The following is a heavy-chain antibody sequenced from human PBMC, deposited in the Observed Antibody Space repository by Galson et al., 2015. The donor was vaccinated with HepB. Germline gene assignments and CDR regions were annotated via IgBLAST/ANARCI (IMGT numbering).Heavy chain of an antibody. CDR1: GYTFIDYY. CDR2: INPNSGGT. Sequence: SVKVSCKASGYTFIDYYIHWVRQAPGQGLEWMGWINPNSGGTNYAQKFQGRVTMTRDTSISTAYMELSGLRSDDTAVYYCARDQGDGYNRYYFDYWGQGTLVTVSS. V-gene: IGHV1-2*02. J-gene: IGHJ4*02. CDR3: ARDQGDGYNRYYFDY. D-gene: IGHD5-24*01.